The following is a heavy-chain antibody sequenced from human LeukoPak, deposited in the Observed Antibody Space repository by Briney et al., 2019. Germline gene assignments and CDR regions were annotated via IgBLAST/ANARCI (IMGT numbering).Heavy chain of an antibody. Sequence: ASVKVSCKASGYTFTSYGISWARQAPGQGLEWMGWISAYNGNTNYAQKLQGRVTMTTDTSTSTAYMELRSLRSDDTAVYYCARDQRYSSSWLSDYWGQGTLVTVSS. J-gene: IGHJ4*02. CDR3: ARDQRYSSSWLSDY. CDR2: ISAYNGNT. D-gene: IGHD6-13*01. CDR1: GYTFTSYG. V-gene: IGHV1-18*01.